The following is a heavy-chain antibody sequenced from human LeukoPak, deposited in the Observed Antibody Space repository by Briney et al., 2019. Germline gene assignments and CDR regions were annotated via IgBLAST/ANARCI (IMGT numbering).Heavy chain of an antibody. V-gene: IGHV4-59*01. J-gene: IGHJ1*01. CDR1: GGSISSYY. D-gene: IGHD5-24*01. CDR2: IYSSGST. Sequence: SETLSLTCTVSGGSISSYYWSWIRQLPGKGLEWIGYIYSSGSTNYTPSLKSRVTISVDTSKSQFSLKLSSVTAADTAVYYCASXDGXXXXXXYXQHWXXGXLVTV. CDR3: ASXDGXXXXXXYXQH.